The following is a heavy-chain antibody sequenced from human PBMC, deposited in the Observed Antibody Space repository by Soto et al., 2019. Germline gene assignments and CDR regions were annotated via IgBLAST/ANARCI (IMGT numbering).Heavy chain of an antibody. V-gene: IGHV4-4*02. CDR2: ISHSGTS. Sequence: QVQLQESGPGLVKPSGTLSLTCAVSGGSISSSHWWTWVRPSPGKGLEYIGEISHSGTSNSNPSLQSRLTLSVDKSKNRFSLTLTSVTAADTAVYYCARVVLTITRGAFDAWGQGTLVIVSS. CDR3: ARVVLTITRGAFDA. J-gene: IGHJ3*01. D-gene: IGHD3-9*01. CDR1: GGSISSSHW.